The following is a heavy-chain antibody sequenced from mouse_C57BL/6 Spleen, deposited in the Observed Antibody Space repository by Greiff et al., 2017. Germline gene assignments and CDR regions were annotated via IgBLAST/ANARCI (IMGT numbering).Heavy chain of an antibody. CDR2: NYPGDGDT. J-gene: IGHJ1*03. CDR1: GYAFSSSW. Sequence: QVQLQQSGPELVKPGASVKISCKASGYAFSSSWMNWVKQRPGKGLEWIGRNYPGDGDTNYNGKFTGQATLTADKSASTAYLQLSSLTAEDSAVYVCARSGGYYYGSSYGYIDVWGTGTTVTVSS. CDR3: ARSGGYYYGSSYGYIDV. D-gene: IGHD1-1*01. V-gene: IGHV1-82*01.